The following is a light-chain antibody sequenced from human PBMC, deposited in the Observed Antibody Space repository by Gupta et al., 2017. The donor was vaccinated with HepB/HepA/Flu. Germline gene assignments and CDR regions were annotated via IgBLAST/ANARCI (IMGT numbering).Light chain of an antibody. CDR3: CSYGGRSNWV. Sequence: QSSLTPPAPVSGAPGQASTISRTGNGSDVGSYDFASWYQRHRGKAPKLMIYEVTKRPSGVSFRFSGSKSSNTASLTISGLQAEDEADYFCCSYGGRSNWVFGGGTKLTVL. V-gene: IGLV2-23*02. CDR2: EVT. CDR1: GSDVGSYDF. J-gene: IGLJ3*02.